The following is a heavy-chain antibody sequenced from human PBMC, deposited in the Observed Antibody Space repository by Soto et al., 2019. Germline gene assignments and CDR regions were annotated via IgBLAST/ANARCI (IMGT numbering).Heavy chain of an antibody. V-gene: IGHV3-66*01. CDR1: GFTFGDHY. Sequence: GGSLRLSCAVSGFTFGDHYIDWVRQAPGKGLEWVSVIYSGGSTYYADSVKGRFTISRDNSKNTLYLQMNSLRAEDTAVYYCARDSNVGRGYYHYGMAVWGQGTSVTVSS. CDR2: IYSGGST. D-gene: IGHD3-10*01. CDR3: ARDSNVGRGYYHYGMAV. J-gene: IGHJ6*02.